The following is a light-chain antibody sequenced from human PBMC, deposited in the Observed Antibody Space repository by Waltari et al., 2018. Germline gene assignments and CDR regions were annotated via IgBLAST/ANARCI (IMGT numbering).Light chain of an antibody. J-gene: IGKJ1*01. CDR3: MQPLQTPWT. CDR1: QSLLHSSGYNC. Sequence: DIVMTQSPLSLPVISGEPASISCRSSQSLLHSSGYNCLDWYLQKPGPSPQLLIYLASNRPSGVPDRFNGSGSGTDFTLKISRVEAEDVGVYYCMQPLQTPWTFGQGTKVEIK. CDR2: LAS. V-gene: IGKV2-28*01.